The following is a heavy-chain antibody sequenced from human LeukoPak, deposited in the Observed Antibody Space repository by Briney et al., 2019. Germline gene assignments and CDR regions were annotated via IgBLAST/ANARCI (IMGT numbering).Heavy chain of an antibody. J-gene: IGHJ5*02. V-gene: IGHV4-39*01. D-gene: IGHD4-17*01. CDR2: IYYSGNT. CDR3: ARSFVRTVTPNWFDP. CDR1: GVSISSSNSY. Sequence: SETLSLTCTVSGVSISSSNSYWGWIRQPPGKGLEWIGSIYYSGNTYYNASLKSQVSISIDTSKNQFSLKLSSVTAADTAVYYCARSFVRTVTPNWFDPWGQGTLVTVSS.